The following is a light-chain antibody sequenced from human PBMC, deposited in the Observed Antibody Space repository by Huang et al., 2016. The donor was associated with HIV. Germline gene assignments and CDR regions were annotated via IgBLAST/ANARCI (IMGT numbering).Light chain of an antibody. J-gene: IGKJ3*01. V-gene: IGKV1-39*01. CDR3: QQTYSTLT. CDR2: AAS. Sequence: DIQMTQSPSSLSASVGDRVTITCRASQSISTYLNWYQQKPGKAPKLLIYAASTLQRGVPSTVMGSGLWTDFTLTISSLQPEYVATYYCQQTYSTLTFGPGTKVDIK. CDR1: QSISTY.